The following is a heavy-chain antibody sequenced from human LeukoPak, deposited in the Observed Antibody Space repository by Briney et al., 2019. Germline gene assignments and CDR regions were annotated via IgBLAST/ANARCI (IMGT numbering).Heavy chain of an antibody. CDR2: IYYSGST. V-gene: IGHV4-59*11. CDR3: ARLYSSGWARFDY. J-gene: IGHJ4*02. CDR1: GGSISSHY. D-gene: IGHD6-19*01. Sequence: SETLSLTGTVPGGSISSHYWSWIRQPPGKGLEWIGYIYYSGSTNYNPSLKSRVTISVDTSKNQFSLKLSSVTAADTAVYYCARLYSSGWARFDYWGQGTLVTVSS.